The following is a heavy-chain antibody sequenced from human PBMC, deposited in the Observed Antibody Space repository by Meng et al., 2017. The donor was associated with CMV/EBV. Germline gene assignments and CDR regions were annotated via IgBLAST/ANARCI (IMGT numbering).Heavy chain of an antibody. Sequence: GGSLRLSCAASGFTFSSYAMHWVRQAPGKGLEWVAVISYDGSNKYYADSVKGRFTISRDNSKNTLYLQMNSLRADDTAVYYCARELRGSYDSSEPRWFDPWGQGTLVTVSS. V-gene: IGHV3-30*04. CDR1: GFTFSSYA. CDR3: ARELRGSYDSSEPRWFDP. CDR2: ISYDGSNK. D-gene: IGHD3-22*01. J-gene: IGHJ5*02.